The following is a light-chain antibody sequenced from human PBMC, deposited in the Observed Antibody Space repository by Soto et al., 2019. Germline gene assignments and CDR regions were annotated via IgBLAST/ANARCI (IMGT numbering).Light chain of an antibody. CDR1: QSVLYSSNNKNY. V-gene: IGKV4-1*01. CDR2: WAS. Sequence: DIVMTQSPDSLAVSLGERATINCKSSQSVLYSSNNKNYLAWFQQKSGQPPKLLIYWASTRESGVPDRFRGSGSGTYFTLTISSLQAEDVAVYYCQQYYTAPYTFGQGTKLEIK. J-gene: IGKJ2*01. CDR3: QQYYTAPYT.